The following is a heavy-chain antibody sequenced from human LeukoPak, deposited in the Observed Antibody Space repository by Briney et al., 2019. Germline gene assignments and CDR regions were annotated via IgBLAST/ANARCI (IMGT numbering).Heavy chain of an antibody. CDR3: ARVVRYSGTQYYFDY. Sequence: GGSLRLSCAASGFTFSSYSMNWVRQAPGKGLEWVSVIYSGGSTYYADSVKGRFTISRDNSKNTLYLQMNSLRAEDTAVYYCARVVRYSGTQYYFDYWGQGTLVTVSS. J-gene: IGHJ4*02. CDR1: GFTFSSYS. CDR2: IYSGGST. D-gene: IGHD1-26*01. V-gene: IGHV3-53*01.